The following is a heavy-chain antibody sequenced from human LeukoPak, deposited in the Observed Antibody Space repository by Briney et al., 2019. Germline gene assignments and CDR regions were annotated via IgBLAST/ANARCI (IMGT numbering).Heavy chain of an antibody. Sequence: GASVKVSCKASGGTFSSYAISWVRQAPGQGLEWMGGIIPIFGTANYAQKFQGRVTITADESTSTAYMELSSPRSEDTAVYYCARGPITTRSHFDYWGQGTLVTVSS. CDR1: GGTFSSYA. CDR3: ARGPITTRSHFDY. CDR2: IIPIFGTA. V-gene: IGHV1-69*01. J-gene: IGHJ4*02. D-gene: IGHD3-22*01.